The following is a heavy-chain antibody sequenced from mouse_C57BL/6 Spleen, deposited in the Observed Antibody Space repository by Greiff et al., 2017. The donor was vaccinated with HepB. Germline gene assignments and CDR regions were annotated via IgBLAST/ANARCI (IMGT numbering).Heavy chain of an antibody. CDR1: GYTFTDYY. Sequence: EVQLQQSGPELVKPGASVKISCKASGYTFTDYYMNWVKQSHGKSLEWIGDINPNNGGTSYNQKFKGKATLTVDKSSSTAYMELRSLTSEDSAVYYCSRERGRGAMDYWGQGTSVTVSS. CDR2: INPNNGGT. D-gene: IGHD3-3*01. J-gene: IGHJ4*01. CDR3: SRERGRGAMDY. V-gene: IGHV1-26*01.